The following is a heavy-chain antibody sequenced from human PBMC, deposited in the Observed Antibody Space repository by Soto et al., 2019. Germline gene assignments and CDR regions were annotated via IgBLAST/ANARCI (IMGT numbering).Heavy chain of an antibody. Sequence: ASVKVSCKASGYTFTSYYMHWVRQAPGQGLEWMGIINPSGGSTSYAQKFQGRVTMTRDTSTSTVYMELSSLRSEDTAVYYCARAGILAEDYYDSSGYYYGPFFDYWGQGTLVTVS. V-gene: IGHV1-46*01. CDR3: ARAGILAEDYYDSSGYYYGPFFDY. J-gene: IGHJ4*02. D-gene: IGHD3-22*01. CDR1: GYTFTSYY. CDR2: INPSGGST.